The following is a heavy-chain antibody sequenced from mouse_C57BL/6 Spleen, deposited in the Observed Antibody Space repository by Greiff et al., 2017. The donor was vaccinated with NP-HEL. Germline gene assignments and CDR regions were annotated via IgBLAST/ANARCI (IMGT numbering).Heavy chain of an antibody. J-gene: IGHJ2*01. V-gene: IGHV5-17*01. Sequence: EVKLMESGGGLVKPGGSLKLSCAASGFTFSDYGMHWVRQAPEKGLEWVAYISSGSSTIYYADTVKGRFTISRDNAKNTLFLQMTSLRSEDTAMYYCAAYGYDQYYFDYWGQGTTLTVSS. D-gene: IGHD2-2*01. CDR1: GFTFSDYG. CDR2: ISSGSSTI. CDR3: AAYGYDQYYFDY.